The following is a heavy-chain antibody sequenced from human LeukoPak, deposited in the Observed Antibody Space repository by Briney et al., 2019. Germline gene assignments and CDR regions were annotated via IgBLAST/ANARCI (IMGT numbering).Heavy chain of an antibody. CDR2: ISSSSSYI. CDR3: ARDALGSSGSGD. J-gene: IGHJ4*02. Sequence: GGSLRLSCAASGFTFSSYGMHWVRQAPGKGLEWVSSISSSSSYIYYADSVKGRFTISRDNAKNSLYLQMNSLRAEDTAVYYCARDALGSSGSGDWGQGTLVTVSS. V-gene: IGHV3-21*01. CDR1: GFTFSSYG. D-gene: IGHD3-22*01.